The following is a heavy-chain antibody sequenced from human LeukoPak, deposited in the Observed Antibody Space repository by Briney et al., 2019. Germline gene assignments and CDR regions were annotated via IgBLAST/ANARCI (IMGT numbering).Heavy chain of an antibody. J-gene: IGHJ5*02. Sequence: SQTLSLTCAISGDSVSSNSVTWNWIRQSLSRGLEWLGRTYYRSTWYNDYAVSVRGRITVNPDTSKNQFSLHLNSVTPEYTAVYYCARRLTQYDCFDPWGQGILVTVSS. V-gene: IGHV6-1*01. D-gene: IGHD2-2*01. CDR3: ARRLTQYDCFDP. CDR1: GDSVSSNSVT. CDR2: TYYRSTWYN.